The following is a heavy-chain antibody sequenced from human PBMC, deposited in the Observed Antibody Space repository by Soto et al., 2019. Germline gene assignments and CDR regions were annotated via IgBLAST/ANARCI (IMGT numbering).Heavy chain of an antibody. CDR2: IYYSGST. D-gene: IGHD1-7*01. J-gene: IGHJ6*02. CDR3: ARDSAGTTIGYGMDV. Sequence: QVQLQESGRGLVKPSQTLSLTCTVSGGSISSGGYYWSWIRQHPGKGLEWIGYIYYSGSTYYNPSLKSRVTISVDTSKNQFSLKLSSVTAADTAVYYCARDSAGTTIGYGMDVWGQGTTVTVSS. CDR1: GGSISSGGYY. V-gene: IGHV4-31*03.